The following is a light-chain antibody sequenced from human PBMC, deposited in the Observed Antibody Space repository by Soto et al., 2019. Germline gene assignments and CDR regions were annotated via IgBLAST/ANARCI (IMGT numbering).Light chain of an antibody. J-gene: IGLJ2*01. CDR2: DVS. V-gene: IGLV2-14*01. CDR1: SSDVGGYNY. Sequence: QSVLTQPASVSGSPGQSITISCTGTSSDVGGYNYVSWYQQHPGKAPKLMIYDVSNRPSGVSNRFSGSKSGNTASLTISGLQAEDEADYYCSSHSSSTIHVVFGGGTKVTVL. CDR3: SSHSSSTIHVV.